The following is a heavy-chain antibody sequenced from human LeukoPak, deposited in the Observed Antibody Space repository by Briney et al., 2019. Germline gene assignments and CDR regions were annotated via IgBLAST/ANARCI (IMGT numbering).Heavy chain of an antibody. V-gene: IGHV1-2*02. J-gene: IGHJ5*02. CDR1: GYTFTGDF. CDR3: ARGNIATRRGENWFDP. Sequence: GASVKVSCKASGYTFTGDFIHWVRQAPGQGLEWMGWINSDSGGTNYARKFQGRVTMTRDTSISTAYMELSSLRSDDTAVFYCARGNIATRRGENWFDPWGQETLVTVSS. CDR2: INSDSGGT. D-gene: IGHD6-6*01.